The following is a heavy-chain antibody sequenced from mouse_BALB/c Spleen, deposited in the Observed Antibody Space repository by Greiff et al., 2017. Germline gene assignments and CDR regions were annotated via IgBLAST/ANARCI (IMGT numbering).Heavy chain of an antibody. V-gene: IGHV14-3*02. Sequence: VQLQQSGAELVKPGASVKLSCTASGFNIKDTYMHWVKQRPEQGLEWIGRIDPANGNTKYDPKFQGKATITADTSSNTAYLQLSSLTSEDTAVYYCARVYYDYDEGYFDYWGQGTTLTVSS. J-gene: IGHJ2*01. CDR2: IDPANGNT. D-gene: IGHD2-4*01. CDR3: ARVYYDYDEGYFDY. CDR1: GFNIKDTY.